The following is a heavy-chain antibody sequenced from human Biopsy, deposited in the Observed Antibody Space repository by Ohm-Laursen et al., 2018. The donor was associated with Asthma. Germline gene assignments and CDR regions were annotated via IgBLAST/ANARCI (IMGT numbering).Heavy chain of an antibody. CDR2: ISPVFGPT. V-gene: IGHV1-69*06. J-gene: IGHJ6*02. D-gene: IGHD6-13*01. Sequence: GASVKVSCNASGGTFGNYAISWVRQAPGLGLEWMGGISPVFGPTNIAQKFQGRVTISADIFTKTAYLEVSSLRSDDTAVYYCASLSSSREILYYYYNMDIWGQGTTVTV. CDR1: GGTFGNYA. CDR3: ASLSSSREILYYYYNMDI.